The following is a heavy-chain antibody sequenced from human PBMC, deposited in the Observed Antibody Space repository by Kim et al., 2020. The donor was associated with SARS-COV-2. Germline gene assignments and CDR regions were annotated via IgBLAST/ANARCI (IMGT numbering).Heavy chain of an antibody. CDR1: GGSFSGYY. D-gene: IGHD7-27*01. Sequence: SETLSLTCAVYGGSFSGYYWSWIRQPPGKGLEWIGEINHSGSTNYNPSLKSRVTISVDTSKNQFSLKLSSVTAADTAVYYCARGGNWALNYWGQGTLVTVSS. V-gene: IGHV4-34*01. CDR2: INHSGST. J-gene: IGHJ4*02. CDR3: ARGGNWALNY.